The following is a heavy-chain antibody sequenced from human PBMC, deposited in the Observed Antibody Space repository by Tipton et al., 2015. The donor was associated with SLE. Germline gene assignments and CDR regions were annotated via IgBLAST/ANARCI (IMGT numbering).Heavy chain of an antibody. CDR2: IKQDGSEK. CDR3: ARDWRWLPYFDY. D-gene: IGHD5-24*01. CDR1: GFTFSSYW. Sequence: SLRLSCAASGFTFSSYWMSWVRQAPGKGLEWVATIKQDGSEKYYVDSVKGRFTISRDNSKNSLYLQMNSLRAEDTAVYYCARDWRWLPYFDYWCQGTLVAVSS. J-gene: IGHJ4*02. V-gene: IGHV3-7*01.